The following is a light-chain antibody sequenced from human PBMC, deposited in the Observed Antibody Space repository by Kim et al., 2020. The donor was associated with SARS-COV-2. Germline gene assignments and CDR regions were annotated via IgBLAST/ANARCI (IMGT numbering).Light chain of an antibody. CDR1: NIGVRG. V-gene: IGLV3-21*04. CDR3: QVWDTGSDHRV. J-gene: IGLJ3*02. CDR2: YDS. Sequence: APGKASRVTCRGNNIGVRGVHWYQQKAGQAPVLVIEYDSDRPSVIPERFSGSNSKNAATPTISRVDAGDEADYYWQVWDTGSDHRVFGGGTQLTVL.